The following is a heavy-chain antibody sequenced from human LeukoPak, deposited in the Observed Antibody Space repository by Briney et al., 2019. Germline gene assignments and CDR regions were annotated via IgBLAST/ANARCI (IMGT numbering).Heavy chain of an antibody. D-gene: IGHD2-21*02. Sequence: PGGSLRLSCAASGFTFSSYAMHWVRQAPGKGLEYVSAISSNGGSTYYANSVKGRFTISRDNSKNTLYVQMKSLRAEDTAVYYCAKDFVVVPGNVNYFDYWGQGTLVTVSS. V-gene: IGHV3-64*01. CDR3: AKDFVVVPGNVNYFDY. CDR1: GFTFSSYA. CDR2: ISSNGGST. J-gene: IGHJ4*02.